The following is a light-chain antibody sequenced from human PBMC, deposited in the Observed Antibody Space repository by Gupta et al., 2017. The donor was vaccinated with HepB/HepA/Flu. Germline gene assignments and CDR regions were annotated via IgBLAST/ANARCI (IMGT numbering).Light chain of an antibody. J-gene: IGLJ2*01. CDR1: SSNIGSNG. CDR2: NND. V-gene: IGLV1-44*01. CDR3: ATWDASLTAL. Sequence: QSVLTQPPSASGTPGQRVTISCSGSSSNIGSNGVNWYQQLPGTAPKLLIYNNDQRPSGFPDRFSGSKSDTSASLAISGLQSEDEADYYCATWDASLTALFGGGTKLTVL.